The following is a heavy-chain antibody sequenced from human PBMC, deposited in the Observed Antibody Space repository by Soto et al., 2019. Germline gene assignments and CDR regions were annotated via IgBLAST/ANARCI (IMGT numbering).Heavy chain of an antibody. J-gene: IGHJ6*02. CDR2: IDPSDSYT. V-gene: IGHV5-10-1*01. D-gene: IGHD6-6*01. Sequence: GESLKISCKGSGYSFTSYWISWVRQMPGKGLEWMGRIDPSDSYTNYSPSFQGHVTISADKSISTAYLQWSSLKASDTAMYYCARHASIAARTGYYYYYGMDVWGQGTTVTVSS. CDR3: ARHASIAARTGYYYYYGMDV. CDR1: GYSFTSYW.